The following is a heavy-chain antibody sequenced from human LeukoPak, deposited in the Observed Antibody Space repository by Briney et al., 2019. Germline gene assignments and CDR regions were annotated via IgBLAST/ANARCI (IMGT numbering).Heavy chain of an antibody. V-gene: IGHV1-8*03. J-gene: IGHJ3*02. CDR3: ARGLNFKATGYAFDI. CDR1: GYTFTSYD. D-gene: IGHD5-12*01. CDR2: MNPNSGNT. Sequence: ASVKVSCKAPGYTFTSYDINWVRQATGQGLEWMGWMNPNSGNTGYAQKFQGRVTITRNTSISTAYMELSSLRSEDTAVYYCARGLNFKATGYAFDIWGQGTMVTVSS.